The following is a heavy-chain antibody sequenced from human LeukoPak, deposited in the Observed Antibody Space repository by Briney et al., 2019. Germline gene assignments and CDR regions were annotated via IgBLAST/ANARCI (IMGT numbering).Heavy chain of an antibody. J-gene: IGHJ4*02. Sequence: SVKVSCKASGFTFTSSAVQWVRQARGQRLEWIGWIVVGSGNTNYAQKFQERVNITRDMSTSTAYMELSSLRSEDTAVYYCAASPDYYDSNGYSYYFDYWGQGTLDTVSS. CDR1: GFTFTSSA. V-gene: IGHV1-58*01. CDR3: AASPDYYDSNGYSYYFDY. D-gene: IGHD3-22*01. CDR2: IVVGSGNT.